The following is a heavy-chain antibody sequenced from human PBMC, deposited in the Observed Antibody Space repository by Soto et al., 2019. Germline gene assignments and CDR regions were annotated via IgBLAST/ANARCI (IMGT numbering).Heavy chain of an antibody. V-gene: IGHV2-70*01. CDR2: IDWDDDK. Sequence: SGPTLGKRTQPLSLTCTFSGFSLSTSGMCVSWIRRPPGKALEWRALIDWDDDKYYSTSLKTRLTISKDTSKNQVVLTMTNMDPVDTATYYCARIPGYYDFWSGYYYYSYGMDVWGQGTTVT. CDR3: ARIPGYYDFWSGYYYYSYGMDV. D-gene: IGHD3-3*01. CDR1: GFSLSTSGMC. J-gene: IGHJ6*02.